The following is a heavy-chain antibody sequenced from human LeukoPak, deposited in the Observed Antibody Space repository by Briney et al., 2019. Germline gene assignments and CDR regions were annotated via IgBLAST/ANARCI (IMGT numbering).Heavy chain of an antibody. CDR1: GFTFDDYG. J-gene: IGHJ3*02. CDR2: VNWNGGST. CDR3: ARVLKVYCSGGSCYSENAFDI. D-gene: IGHD2-15*01. Sequence: GGSLRLSCAASGFTFDDYGMSWVRQAPGKGLEWISGVNWNGGSTGYADSVKGRFTISRDNAKNSLYLQMNSLRAEDTAVYYCARVLKVYCSGGSCYSENAFDIWGQGTMVTVSS. V-gene: IGHV3-20*04.